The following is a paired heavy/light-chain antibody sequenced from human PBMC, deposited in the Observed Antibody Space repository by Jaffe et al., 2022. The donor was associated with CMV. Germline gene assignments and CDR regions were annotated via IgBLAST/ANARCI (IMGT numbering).Heavy chain of an antibody. J-gene: IGHJ4*02. CDR3: TRHGHYAPLDY. D-gene: IGHD2-2*01. V-gene: IGHV4-39*01. CDR1: GGSISGSDYY. Sequence: QLQLQESGPGLVKPSETLSLTCTVSGGSISGSDYYWVWIRQPPGKGLEWIGSFYYSRSAYYNPSLQSRVTISVDTSKNQFSLKLSFVTAADTAVYYCTRHGHYAPLDYWGQGTQVTVSS. CDR2: FYYSRSA.
Light chain of an antibody. CDR1: QSVNSN. CDR2: GAS. J-gene: IGKJ4*01. Sequence: EIVMTQSPATLSVSPGERATLSCRASQSVNSNLVWYQQKPGQAPRLLIYGASTRATGIPARFSGGGSGTDFTLSISSLQSEDFAVYYCQQCNSWPLTFGGGTKVEIK. CDR3: QQCNSWPLT. V-gene: IGKV3D-15*01.